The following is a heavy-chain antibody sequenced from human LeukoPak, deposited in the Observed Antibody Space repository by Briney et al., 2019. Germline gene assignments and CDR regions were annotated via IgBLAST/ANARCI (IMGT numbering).Heavy chain of an antibody. V-gene: IGHV1-2*02. CDR3: ARDYDNGMDV. Sequence: ASVKVSCKSSGYIFTGYYMHWVRQTPGQGLVWMGWITPNDGGTEYARNFQGRVTMTRDTSINTAYMELSRLRSDDTAIYYCARDYDNGMDVWGQGTTVTVSS. D-gene: IGHD3-22*01. J-gene: IGHJ6*02. CDR1: GYIFTGYY. CDR2: ITPNDGGT.